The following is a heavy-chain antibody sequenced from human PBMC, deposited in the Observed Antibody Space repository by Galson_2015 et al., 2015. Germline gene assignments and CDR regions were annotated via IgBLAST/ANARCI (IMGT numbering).Heavy chain of an antibody. J-gene: IGHJ4*02. CDR1: GFTFSSYA. Sequence: SLRLSCAASGFTFSSYAMSWVRQAPGKGLEWVSLITASGGSPYYADSVKRRFTISSDNSKNTLYLQMNSLRAEDTAMYYCAKGVGSDFYYANDYWGQGTLVTVSS. D-gene: IGHD3-22*01. CDR2: ITASGGSP. CDR3: AKGVGSDFYYANDY. V-gene: IGHV3-23*01.